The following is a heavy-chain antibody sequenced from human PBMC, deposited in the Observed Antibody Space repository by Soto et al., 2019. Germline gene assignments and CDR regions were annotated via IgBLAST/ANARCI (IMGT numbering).Heavy chain of an antibody. CDR2: ISAYNGNT. J-gene: IGHJ4*02. Sequence: ASVKVSCKASGYTFTSYGISWVRQAPGQGLEWMGWISAYNGNTNYAQKLQGRVTMTPDTSTSTAYMELRSLRSDDTAVYYCARAPPYDSSGYYGYWGQGTLVTVSS. D-gene: IGHD3-22*01. V-gene: IGHV1-18*01. CDR1: GYTFTSYG. CDR3: ARAPPYDSSGYYGY.